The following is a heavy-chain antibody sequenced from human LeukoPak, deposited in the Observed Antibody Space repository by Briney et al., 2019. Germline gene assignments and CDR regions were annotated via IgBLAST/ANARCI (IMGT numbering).Heavy chain of an antibody. Sequence: GGSLRLSCAASGFTVSSNYMSWVRQAPGKGLEWVSVIYSGGSTYHADSVKGRFTISRDNSKNTLYLQMNSLRAEDTAVYYCARDRTGYSYGYFDYWGQGTLVTVSS. CDR1: GFTVSSNY. J-gene: IGHJ4*02. CDR2: IYSGGST. V-gene: IGHV3-53*01. D-gene: IGHD5-18*01. CDR3: ARDRTGYSYGYFDY.